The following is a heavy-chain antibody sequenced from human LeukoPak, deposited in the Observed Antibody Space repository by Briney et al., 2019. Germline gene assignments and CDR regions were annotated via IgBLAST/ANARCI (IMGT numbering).Heavy chain of an antibody. Sequence: SQTLSLTCAVSGGSISSGGYSWSWIRQPPGKGLEWIGYIYHSGSTYYNPSLKSRVTISVDRSKNQFSLKLSSVTAADTAVYYCARSPTRAWTYYYDSSGSGAFDIWGQGTMVTVSS. V-gene: IGHV4-30-2*01. CDR2: IYHSGST. CDR3: ARSPTRAWTYYYDSSGSGAFDI. J-gene: IGHJ3*02. CDR1: GGSISSGGYS. D-gene: IGHD3-22*01.